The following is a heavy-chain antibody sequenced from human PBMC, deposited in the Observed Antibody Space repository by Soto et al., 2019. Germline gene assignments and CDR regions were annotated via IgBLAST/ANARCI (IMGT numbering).Heavy chain of an antibody. D-gene: IGHD1-20*01. Sequence: QVQLVQSGAEVKKPGSSVKVSCTASGGTFSSYTLSWVRQAPGQGLEWMGRIIPILGIANYAQKFQGRVTITADKSTSTAYMELSSLRSEDTAVYYCARESKVFPMDVWGQGTTVTVSS. V-gene: IGHV1-69*08. J-gene: IGHJ6*02. CDR1: GGTFSSYT. CDR3: ARESKVFPMDV. CDR2: IIPILGIA.